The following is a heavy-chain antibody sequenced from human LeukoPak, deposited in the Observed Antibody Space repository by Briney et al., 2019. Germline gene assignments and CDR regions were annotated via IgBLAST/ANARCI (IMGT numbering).Heavy chain of an antibody. J-gene: IGHJ4*02. CDR2: ISSSSSYI. CDR3: ARDQAVAGSGTFDY. D-gene: IGHD6-19*01. Sequence: PGGSLRLSCAASGFTFSSYSMNWVRQAPGKGLEWVSSISSSSSYIYYADSVKGRFTISRDNSKNTLYLQMNSLRAEDTAVYYCARDQAVAGSGTFDYWGQGTLVTVSS. V-gene: IGHV3-21*01. CDR1: GFTFSSYS.